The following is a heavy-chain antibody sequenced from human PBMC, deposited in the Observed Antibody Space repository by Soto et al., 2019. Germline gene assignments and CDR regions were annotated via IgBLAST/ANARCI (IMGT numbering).Heavy chain of an antibody. D-gene: IGHD3-10*01. CDR3: ARGAMGTYYNDY. Sequence: EVQLVESGGGLVQSGGSLRLSCAASGFTFSSYWMHWVRQAPGKGLVWVSRIKGDGISTNYSDSVKGRFTISRDNAKDTVFLQMNGLSADDTAVYYCARGAMGTYYNDYWGQGTLVNVSS. CDR1: GFTFSSYW. V-gene: IGHV3-74*01. J-gene: IGHJ4*02. CDR2: IKGDGIST.